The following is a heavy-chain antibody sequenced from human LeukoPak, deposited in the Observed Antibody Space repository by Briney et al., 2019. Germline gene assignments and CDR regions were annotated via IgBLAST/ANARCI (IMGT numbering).Heavy chain of an antibody. CDR1: GGTFSSYT. Sequence: SVKVSCKASGGTFSSYTISWVRQAPGQGLEWMGRIIPILGIANYAQKFQGRVTITADKSTSTAYMEQRSLRSEDTAVYYCARPTTLTLEGAFDIWGQGTMVTVSS. J-gene: IGHJ3*02. CDR3: ARPTTLTLEGAFDI. CDR2: IIPILGIA. D-gene: IGHD4-17*01. V-gene: IGHV1-69*02.